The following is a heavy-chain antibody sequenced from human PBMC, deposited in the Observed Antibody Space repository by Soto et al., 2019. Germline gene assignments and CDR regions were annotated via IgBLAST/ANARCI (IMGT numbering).Heavy chain of an antibody. CDR2: IRHSGGT. D-gene: IGHD3-10*01. CDR3: ARVLMLRGTIVPEGYSYHMDL. J-gene: IGHJ6*03. Sequence: QVQLQQWGAGLLKPSETLSLTCAIYGGSFSGYYWSWIRQSPGKGLVWIGEIRHSGGTNYNPSLKSRVTISINTSRNWFSLRLSSLTAADTAVYYCARVLMLRGTIVPEGYSYHMDLWGKGTTVTVSS. CDR1: GGSFSGYY. V-gene: IGHV4-34*02.